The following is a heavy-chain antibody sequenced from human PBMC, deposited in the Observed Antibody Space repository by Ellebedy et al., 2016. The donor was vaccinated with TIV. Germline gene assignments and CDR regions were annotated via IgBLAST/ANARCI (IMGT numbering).Heavy chain of an antibody. CDR3: ASYVDTAMIFDY. V-gene: IGHV3-23*01. D-gene: IGHD5-18*01. J-gene: IGHJ4*02. CDR1: GFTFSSYP. CDR2: ISDTDGST. Sequence: GESLKISCAASGFTFSSYPMNWVRQAPGKGLEWVSAISDTDGSTYYADSVKGRFPISRDNSKNTLYLQMNSLRAEDTAVYYCASYVDTAMIFDYWGQGTLVTVSS.